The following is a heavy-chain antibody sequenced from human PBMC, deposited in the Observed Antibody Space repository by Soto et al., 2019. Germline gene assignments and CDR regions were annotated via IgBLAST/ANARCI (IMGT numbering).Heavy chain of an antibody. CDR1: GFTFSSYW. Sequence: GGSLRLSCAASGFTFSSYWMHWVRQAPGKGLVWVSRINSDGSSTSYADSVKGRFTISRDNAKNTLYLQMNSLRAEDTAVYYCARVESGLWYYYYGMDVWGQGTTVTVSS. CDR3: ARVESGLWYYYYGMDV. J-gene: IGHJ6*02. V-gene: IGHV3-74*01. CDR2: INSDGSST.